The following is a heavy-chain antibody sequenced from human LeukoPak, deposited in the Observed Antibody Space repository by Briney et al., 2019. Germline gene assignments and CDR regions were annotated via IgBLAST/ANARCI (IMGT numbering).Heavy chain of an antibody. V-gene: IGHV3-48*02. D-gene: IGHD3-16*01. CDR1: GFSLSTFN. CDR3: ARSVGGHFDY. CDR2: ITSNSATI. J-gene: IGHJ4*02. Sequence: GGSLRLSCAASGFSLSTFNMNWVRQPPGMGLEWVSYITSNSATIQYADSVKGRFTISRDNAKNLLSLQMNSLRDEDTAVYYCARSVGGHFDYWGQGMLVTVSS.